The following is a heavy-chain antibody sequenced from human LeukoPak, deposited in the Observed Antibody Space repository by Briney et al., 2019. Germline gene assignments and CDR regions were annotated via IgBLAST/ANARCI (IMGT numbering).Heavy chain of an antibody. D-gene: IGHD4-23*01. J-gene: IGHJ4*02. CDR2: ISGHNGDT. Sequence: ASVKVSCKTSGYRFTIYAISWVRQAPGQGLEWMGWISGHNGDTNYAQKFQGRVTMTTDTYTNTAYMGLRNLISDDTAVYYCARGAWVTRPDIDYWGQGTLVTASS. V-gene: IGHV1-18*01. CDR1: GYRFTIYA. CDR3: ARGAWVTRPDIDY.